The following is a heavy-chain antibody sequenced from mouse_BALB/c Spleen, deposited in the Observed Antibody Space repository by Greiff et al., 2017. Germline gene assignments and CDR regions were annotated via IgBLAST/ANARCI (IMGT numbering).Heavy chain of an antibody. J-gene: IGHJ3*01. V-gene: IGHV1S137*01. CDR2: ISTYYGDA. CDR3: ARDYDYDAWFAY. Sequence: VQLQQSGAELVRPGVSVKISCKGSGYTFTDYAMHWVKQSHAKSLEWIGVISTYYGDASYNQKFKGKATMTVDKSSSTAYMELARLTSEDSAIYYCARDYDYDAWFAYWGQGTLVTVSA. D-gene: IGHD2-4*01. CDR1: GYTFTDYA.